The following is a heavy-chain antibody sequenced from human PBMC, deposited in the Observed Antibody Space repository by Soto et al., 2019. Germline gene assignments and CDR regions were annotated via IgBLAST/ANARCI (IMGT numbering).Heavy chain of an antibody. D-gene: IGHD6-13*01. V-gene: IGHV3-33*01. J-gene: IGHJ4*02. CDR1: GFTFSSYG. CDR2: IWYDGSNK. Sequence: GSLRLSCAASGFTFSSYGMYWVRQAPGKGLEWVAVIWYDGSNKYYADSVKGRFTISRDNSKNTLYLQMNSLRAEDTAVYYCARDEAAAGMFGPVFDDWGQGTLVTVSS. CDR3: ARDEAAAGMFGPVFDD.